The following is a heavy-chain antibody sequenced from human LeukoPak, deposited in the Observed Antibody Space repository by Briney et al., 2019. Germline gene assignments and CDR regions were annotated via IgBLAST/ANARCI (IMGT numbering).Heavy chain of an antibody. CDR3: AKDRGWLQFDY. Sequence: SQTLSLTCTVSGGSISSGDYYWSWIRQHPGKGLEWIGYIYYSGSTHYNPSLKSRATISVDTSKSQFSLNLNSVTAADTAVYFCAKDRGWLQFDYWGQGILVTVSS. CDR1: GGSISSGDYY. D-gene: IGHD5-24*01. CDR2: IYYSGST. J-gene: IGHJ4*02. V-gene: IGHV4-31*03.